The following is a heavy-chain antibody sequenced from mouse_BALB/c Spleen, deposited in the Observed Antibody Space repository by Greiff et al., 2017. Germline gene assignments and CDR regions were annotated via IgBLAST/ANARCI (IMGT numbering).Heavy chain of an antibody. J-gene: IGHJ2*01. Sequence: QVQLQQPGAELVKPGASVKLSCKASGYTFTSYWMHWVKQRPGQGLEWIGEINPSNGRTNYNEKFKSKATLTVDKSSSTAYMQLSSLTSEDSAVYYCARSLYYGNYEDYFDYWGQGTTLTVSS. V-gene: IGHV1S81*02. CDR1: GYTFTSYW. D-gene: IGHD2-1*01. CDR2: INPSNGRT. CDR3: ARSLYYGNYEDYFDY.